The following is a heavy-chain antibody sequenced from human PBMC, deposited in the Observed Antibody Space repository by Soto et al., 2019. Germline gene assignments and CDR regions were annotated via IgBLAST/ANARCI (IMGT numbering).Heavy chain of an antibody. CDR3: AITRGGSDYYYYYIDV. J-gene: IGHJ6*03. D-gene: IGHD2-15*01. Sequence: QVQLQQWGAGLLKPSETLSLTCAVYGGSFSGYYWSWIRQPPGKGLEWMGEINHSGSTNYNPSLKSRVTISVDTSKNQFSLKLSSVTAADTAVYYCAITRGGSDYYYYYIDVWGKGTTVTVSS. V-gene: IGHV4-34*01. CDR1: GGSFSGYY. CDR2: INHSGST.